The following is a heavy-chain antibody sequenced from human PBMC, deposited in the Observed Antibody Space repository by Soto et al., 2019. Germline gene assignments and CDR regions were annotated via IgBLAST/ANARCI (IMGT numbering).Heavy chain of an antibody. Sequence: QVQLVQSGAEVKKPGASVKVSCKASGYIFTNYAIHWVRQAPGQGLEWMGWINAGNGKTKYSQNFQGRVTITRDTSASTAYMELSSLRSEDPAVYYCASCGTTVTTGSWFDPWGQGTLVSVSS. CDR3: ASCGTTVTTGSWFDP. J-gene: IGHJ5*02. D-gene: IGHD4-17*01. CDR1: GYIFTNYA. CDR2: INAGNGKT. V-gene: IGHV1-3*01.